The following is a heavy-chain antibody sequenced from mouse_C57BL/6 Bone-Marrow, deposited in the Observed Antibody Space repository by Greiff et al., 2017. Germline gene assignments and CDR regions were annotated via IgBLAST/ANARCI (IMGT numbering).Heavy chain of an antibody. Sequence: VQLQQPGAELVRPGSSVKLSCKASGYTFTSYWMDWVKQRPGQGLEWIGNIYPSDSETHYNQKFKDKATLTVDKSSSTAYMQLSSLTSEDSAVYYCAREEGAMDYWGQGTSVTVSS. J-gene: IGHJ4*01. CDR3: AREEGAMDY. CDR2: IYPSDSET. CDR1: GYTFTSYW. V-gene: IGHV1-61*01.